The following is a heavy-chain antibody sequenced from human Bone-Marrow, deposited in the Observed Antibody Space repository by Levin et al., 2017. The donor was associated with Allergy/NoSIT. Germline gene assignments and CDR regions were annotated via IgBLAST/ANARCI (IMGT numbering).Heavy chain of an antibody. J-gene: IGHJ4*02. CDR1: GESISSYY. CDR2: VSYLGTA. CDR3: ARGPRGIPGD. D-gene: IGHD1-14*01. V-gene: IGHV4-59*01. Sequence: SETLSLTCNVSGESISSYYWSWLRQAPGKGLEWIGHVSYLGTATYNPSLMSRVSISLDTSSNQFSLSLSSVTTADTALYSCARGPRGIPGDWGQGTLVAVSS.